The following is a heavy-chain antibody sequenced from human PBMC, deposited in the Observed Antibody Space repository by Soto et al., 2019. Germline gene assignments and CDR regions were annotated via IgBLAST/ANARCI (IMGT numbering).Heavy chain of an antibody. D-gene: IGHD4-17*01. CDR3: ARDNSLTPDNDYGDYAPFDP. V-gene: IGHV3-33*01. CDR1: GFTFSSYG. J-gene: IGHJ5*02. Sequence: GGSLRLSCAASGFTFSSYGMHWVRQAPGKGLEWVAVIWYDGSNKYYADSVKGRFTISRDNSKNTLYLQMNSLRAEDTAVYYCARDNSLTPDNDYGDYAPFDPWGQGTLVTVSS. CDR2: IWYDGSNK.